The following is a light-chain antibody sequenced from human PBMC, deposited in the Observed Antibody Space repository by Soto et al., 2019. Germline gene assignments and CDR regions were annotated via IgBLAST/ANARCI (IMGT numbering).Light chain of an antibody. V-gene: IGLV1-40*01. CDR1: NSSLGAGYD. Sequence: QSVLTQPPSVAGSPGQSVTISCTWNNSSLGAGYDVHWYQQLPGAAPKLVIFGNRNRPSGVPERFSGSKSGTSASLAITGLQAEDEADYYCQAYDYSLTAFVFGGGTKVTVL. CDR3: QAYDYSLTAFV. J-gene: IGLJ3*02. CDR2: GNR.